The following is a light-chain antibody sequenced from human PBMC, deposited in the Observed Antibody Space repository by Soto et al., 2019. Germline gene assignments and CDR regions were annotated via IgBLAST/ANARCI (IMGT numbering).Light chain of an antibody. Sequence: EIVMTQSPATLSVSPGERVTLSCRASQSVSTNLAWYQQKPGQAPRVLIYRASTMATGIPPRFTGSGSGTAFTLTTSNLQSEDFAVYYCQQYANWSPWTFGQGTKVEIK. V-gene: IGKV3-15*01. CDR3: QQYANWSPWT. CDR2: RAS. J-gene: IGKJ1*01. CDR1: QSVSTN.